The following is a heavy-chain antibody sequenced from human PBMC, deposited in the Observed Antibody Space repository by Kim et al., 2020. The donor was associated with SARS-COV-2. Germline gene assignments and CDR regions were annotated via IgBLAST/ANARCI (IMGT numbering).Heavy chain of an antibody. J-gene: IGHJ4*02. Sequence: VKGRFTNSRDNSQNTLYLQINSLRAEDTAVYYCAKDLGGYCSSTSCPGNYWGQGTLVTVSS. D-gene: IGHD2-2*01. CDR3: AKDLGGYCSSTSCPGNY. V-gene: IGHV3-23*01.